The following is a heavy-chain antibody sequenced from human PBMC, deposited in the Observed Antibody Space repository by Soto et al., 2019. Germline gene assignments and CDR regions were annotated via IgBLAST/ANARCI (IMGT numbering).Heavy chain of an antibody. Sequence: ASVKVSCKASGGTFSSYAISWVRQAPGQGLEWMGGIIPIFGTANYAQKFQGRVTITADESTSTAYMELSSLRSEDTAVYYCARVYGDPTGTIFDYWGQGTLVTVSS. D-gene: IGHD4-17*01. CDR2: IIPIFGTA. CDR1: GGTFSSYA. J-gene: IGHJ4*02. V-gene: IGHV1-69*13. CDR3: ARVYGDPTGTIFDY.